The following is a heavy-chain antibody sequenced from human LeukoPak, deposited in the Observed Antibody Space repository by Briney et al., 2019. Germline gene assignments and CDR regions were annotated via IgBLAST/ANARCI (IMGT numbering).Heavy chain of an antibody. J-gene: IGHJ3*02. V-gene: IGHV1-8*03. Sequence: ASVKVSCKASGYIFTNYDINWVRQATGQGLEWMGYMNPNSGNTVYAQKFQGRVTITTDTSISAAHMELSSLRSDDTAVYYCAREGLDIWGQGTMVTVSS. CDR1: GYIFTNYD. CDR2: MNPNSGNT. CDR3: AREGLDI.